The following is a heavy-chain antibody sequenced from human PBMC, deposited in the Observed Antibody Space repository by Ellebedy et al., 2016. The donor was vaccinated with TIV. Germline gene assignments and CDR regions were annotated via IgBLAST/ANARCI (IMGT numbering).Heavy chain of an antibody. Sequence: GGSLRLXXAASGFTFSDYYMSWIRQAPGKGLEWVSYIRSSGGIIYYADSVKGRFTISRDNAKNSLYLQMNSLRAEDTAVYYCAREPIGGRLRGWYLDYWGQGALVTVSS. CDR1: GFTFSDYY. D-gene: IGHD1-26*01. CDR2: IRSSGGII. J-gene: IGHJ4*02. CDR3: AREPIGGRLRGWYLDY. V-gene: IGHV3-11*01.